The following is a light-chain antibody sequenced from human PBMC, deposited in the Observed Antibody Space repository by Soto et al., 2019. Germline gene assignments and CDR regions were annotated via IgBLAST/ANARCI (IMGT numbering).Light chain of an antibody. CDR1: QSVRSW. CDR2: DAS. J-gene: IGKJ4*01. CDR3: QQYDNYPLT. V-gene: IGKV1-5*01. Sequence: DIQMTQSPATLSASVGDRVTITCRASQSVRSWLAWYQQKPGTAPKLLIFDASRLESGVPSRFRGSASGTEFTLTISSLQPDDFATYYCQQYDNYPLTFGGGTKVDI.